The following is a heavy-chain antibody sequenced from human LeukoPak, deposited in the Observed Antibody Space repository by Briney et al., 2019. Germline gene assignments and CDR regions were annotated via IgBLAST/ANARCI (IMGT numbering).Heavy chain of an antibody. V-gene: IGHV1-46*01. CDR3: ARDYYDYVWGSYRIDAFDI. CDR2: INPSGGST. J-gene: IGHJ3*02. CDR1: GYTFTSYY. D-gene: IGHD3-16*02. Sequence: GASVKVSCKASGYTFTSYYMHWVRQAPGQGLEWMGIINPSGGSTSYAQKFQGRVTMTRDTSTSTVYMELSSLRSEDTAVYYCARDYYDYVWGSYRIDAFDIWGQGTMVTVSS.